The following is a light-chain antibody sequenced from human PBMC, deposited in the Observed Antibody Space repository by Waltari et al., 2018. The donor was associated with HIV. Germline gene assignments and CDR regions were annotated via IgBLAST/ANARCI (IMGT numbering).Light chain of an antibody. Sequence: DIVLQHSPATLSFSPGDTATLSCRPSQIVNSYLAWYQKQRGQTPRLSMYDASNRAAGIAARFSRLGSGTDFNLTISSLEPEHFAVYYGHHRDNCPPRCTSGQGTKVEIK. CDR3: HHRDNCPPRCT. J-gene: IGKJ2*02. CDR1: QIVNSY. V-gene: IGKV3-11*01. CDR2: DAS.